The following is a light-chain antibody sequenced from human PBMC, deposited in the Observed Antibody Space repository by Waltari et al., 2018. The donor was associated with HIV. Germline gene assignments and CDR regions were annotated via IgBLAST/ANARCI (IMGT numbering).Light chain of an antibody. CDR1: SSNIGKNF. CDR3: GTWDTSLSAWV. CDR2: ENN. Sequence: QSVLTQPPSVSAAPGQRVTISCSGSSSNIGKNFVSWYQQFPGTAPKLLIFENNGRPSGMPDRFSGSKSGTTATLGITGLQTGDEADYYCGTWDTSLSAWVFGGGTKLTVL. J-gene: IGLJ3*02. V-gene: IGLV1-51*02.